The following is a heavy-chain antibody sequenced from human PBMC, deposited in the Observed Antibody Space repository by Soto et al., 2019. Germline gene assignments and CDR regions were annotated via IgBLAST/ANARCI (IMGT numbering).Heavy chain of an antibody. CDR2: IYYGGTT. Sequence: SETLSLTXDVSVEPMTGGYYWGWIRQSPGKGLEWIGSIYYGGTTYYNPSLRNRLAISIDTSKNQFSLRLSSVTAADTALYYCARGWYYFDVWGQGSPVTVSS. J-gene: IGHJ4*02. V-gene: IGHV4-38-2*01. CDR1: VEPMTGGYY. D-gene: IGHD2-15*01. CDR3: ARGWYYFDV.